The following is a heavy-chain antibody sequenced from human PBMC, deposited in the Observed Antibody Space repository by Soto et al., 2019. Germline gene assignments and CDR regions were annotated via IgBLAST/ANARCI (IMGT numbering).Heavy chain of an antibody. Sequence: SETLSLTCTVSGGSISSYYWSWIRQPPGKGLEWIGYIYYSGSTNYNPSLKSRVTISVDTSKNQFSLKLSSVTAADTAVYYCARNWYVGGGMSGYEPYFDYWGQGTLVTVSS. D-gene: IGHD5-12*01. CDR3: ARNWYVGGGMSGYEPYFDY. CDR1: GGSISSYY. CDR2: IYYSGST. V-gene: IGHV4-59*01. J-gene: IGHJ4*02.